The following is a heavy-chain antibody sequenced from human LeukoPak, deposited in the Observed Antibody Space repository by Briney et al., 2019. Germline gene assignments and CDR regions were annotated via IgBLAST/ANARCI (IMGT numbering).Heavy chain of an antibody. J-gene: IGHJ4*02. V-gene: IGHV3-66*01. CDR1: GFTVSSNY. CDR3: ARDLYYYGSGSTSTFDY. Sequence: GGSLRLSCAASGFTVSSNYMSWVRQAPGKGLEWVSVIYSGGSTYYADSVKGRFTISRDNSKNTLYLQMNSLRAEDTAVYYCARDLYYYGSGSTSTFDYWGQGTLVTVSS. D-gene: IGHD3-10*01. CDR2: IYSGGST.